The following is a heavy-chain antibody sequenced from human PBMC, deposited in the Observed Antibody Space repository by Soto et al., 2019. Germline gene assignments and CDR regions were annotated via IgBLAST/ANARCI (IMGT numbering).Heavy chain of an antibody. CDR2: ISHGGSP. Sequence: SETLSLTCAVSGGSVSSGVFSWNWIRQPPGQGLEWIGYISHGGSPHYTPSLRSRVSISVDRSTNVISLNLTSMTPADTAVYFCARGHYYYAMDVWGQGXTVTVYS. J-gene: IGHJ6*02. CDR3: ARGHYYYAMDV. V-gene: IGHV4-30-2*01. CDR1: GGSVSSGVFS.